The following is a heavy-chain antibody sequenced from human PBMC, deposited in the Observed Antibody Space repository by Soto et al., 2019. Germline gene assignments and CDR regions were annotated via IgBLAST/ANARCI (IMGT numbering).Heavy chain of an antibody. D-gene: IGHD1-26*01. CDR2: IYYRGST. V-gene: IGHV4-30-4*01. J-gene: IGHJ4*02. CDR3: ARDPARGGGSYLGYFVS. Sequence: SETQSLTCTVSGGSIRSGHNYWSWIRQTPGKGLEWIGYIYYRGSTYYNQSLKSRVTISVDTSMNQFSLTLTSVTAADTAVYYCARDPARGGGSYLGYFVSWGQGTPVTFSS. CDR1: GGSIRSGHNY.